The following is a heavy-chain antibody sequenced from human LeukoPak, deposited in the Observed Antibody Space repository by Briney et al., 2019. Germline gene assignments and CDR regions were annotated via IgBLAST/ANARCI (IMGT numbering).Heavy chain of an antibody. CDR1: GYTFTGYY. J-gene: IGHJ4*02. CDR3: ARDRRITMVRGEFDY. Sequence: ASVKVSCKASGYTFTGYYMHWVRQAPGQGLEWMGWINPNSGGTNYAQKFQGRVTMTRDTSISTAYMELSRLRSDDTAVYYCARDRRITMVRGEFDYWGQGTLVTVSS. V-gene: IGHV1-2*02. CDR2: INPNSGGT. D-gene: IGHD3-10*01.